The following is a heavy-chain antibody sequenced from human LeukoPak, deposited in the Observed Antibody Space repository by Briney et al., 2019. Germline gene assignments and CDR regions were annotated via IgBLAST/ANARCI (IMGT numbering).Heavy chain of an antibody. D-gene: IGHD3-10*01. Sequence: ASVKVSCKASGYIFTNYYIHWVRQAPGQGLEWMGIINPSGGSASSAQKFQGRVTMTRDTSTSTVYMELSSLRSEDTAVYYCARDYHGSGSLTTFDYWGQGTLVTVSS. CDR2: INPSGGSA. CDR1: GYIFTNYY. V-gene: IGHV1-46*01. CDR3: ARDYHGSGSLTTFDY. J-gene: IGHJ4*02.